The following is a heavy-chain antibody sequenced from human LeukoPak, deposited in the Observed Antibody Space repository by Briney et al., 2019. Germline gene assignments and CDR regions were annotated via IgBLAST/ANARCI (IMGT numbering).Heavy chain of an antibody. CDR3: AREGYGDFVSDY. Sequence: GGSLRLSCAASGFTFSSYSMNWVRQAPGKGLAWVSSISSSSSNIYYADSLKGRFTISRDNAKNSLYLHMNSLRAEDTALCYCAREGYGDFVSDYWGQGTLVTVSS. V-gene: IGHV3-21*01. D-gene: IGHD4-17*01. J-gene: IGHJ4*02. CDR2: ISSSSSNI. CDR1: GFTFSSYS.